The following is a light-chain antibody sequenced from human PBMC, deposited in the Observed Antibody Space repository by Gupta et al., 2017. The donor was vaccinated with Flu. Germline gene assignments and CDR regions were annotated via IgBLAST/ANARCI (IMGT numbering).Light chain of an antibody. CDR3: SSEAGSNIFVYV. CDR2: DVT. Sequence: SRTGTGNNNDGGNGGSWYQQHPDEAPKHIVYDVTNRPSGGTDGRSGSKSARTAALPVSEVLADEEEDYYCSSEAGSNIFVYVFGTGTKVTVL. J-gene: IGLJ1*01. V-gene: IGLV2-8*01. CDR1: GNNNDGGNG.